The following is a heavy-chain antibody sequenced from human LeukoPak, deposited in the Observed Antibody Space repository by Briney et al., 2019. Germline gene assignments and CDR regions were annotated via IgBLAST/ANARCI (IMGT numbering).Heavy chain of an antibody. CDR1: GYTFTSYD. Sequence: ASVKVSCKASGYTFTSYDINWVRQATGQGLEWMGWMNPNSGNAGYAQKFQGRVTMTRNTSISTAYMELSSLRSEDTAVYYCARGPWIVGAKPLCYYYYMDVWGKGTTVTVSS. V-gene: IGHV1-8*01. J-gene: IGHJ6*03. CDR2: MNPNSGNA. CDR3: ARGPWIVGAKPLCYYYYMDV. D-gene: IGHD1-26*01.